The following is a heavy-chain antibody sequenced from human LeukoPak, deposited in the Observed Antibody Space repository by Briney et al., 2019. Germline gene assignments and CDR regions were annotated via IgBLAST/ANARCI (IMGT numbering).Heavy chain of an antibody. CDR1: GGSFSGYY. CDR3: ARARRLAAAGRRGSRYFDY. D-gene: IGHD6-13*01. Sequence: PSETLSLTCAVYGGSFSGYYWSWIRQPPGKGLEWIGEINHSGSTNYNPSLKSRVTISVDTSKNQFSLKLSSVTAGDTAVYYCARARRLAAAGRRGSRYFDYWGQGTLVTVSS. V-gene: IGHV4-34*01. J-gene: IGHJ4*02. CDR2: INHSGST.